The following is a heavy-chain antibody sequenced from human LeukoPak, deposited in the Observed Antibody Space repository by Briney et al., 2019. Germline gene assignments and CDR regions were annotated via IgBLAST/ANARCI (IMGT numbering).Heavy chain of an antibody. CDR2: INHSGST. CDR1: GGSFSAYY. Sequence: SETLSLTCAVYGGSFSAYYWSWIRQPPGKGLEWIGEINHSGSTNYNPSLKSRVTISVDTSKNQFSLKLSSVTAADTAVYYCARGPLDTAMVCSFDYWGQGTLVTVSS. D-gene: IGHD5-18*01. V-gene: IGHV4-34*01. J-gene: IGHJ4*02. CDR3: ARGPLDTAMVCSFDY.